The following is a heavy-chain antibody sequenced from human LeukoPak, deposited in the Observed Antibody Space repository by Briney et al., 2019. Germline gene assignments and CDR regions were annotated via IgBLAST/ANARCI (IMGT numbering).Heavy chain of an antibody. V-gene: IGHV4-34*01. Sequence: PSATLSLTCAVYGGSFSGYYWSWIRQPPGKGLEWIGEINHSGSTNYNPSLKSRVTISVDTSKNQFSLKLSSVTAADTAVYYCARVFWGYDSSGYFYYFDYWGQGTLVTVSS. CDR1: GGSFSGYY. D-gene: IGHD3-22*01. J-gene: IGHJ4*02. CDR3: ARVFWGYDSSGYFYYFDY. CDR2: INHSGST.